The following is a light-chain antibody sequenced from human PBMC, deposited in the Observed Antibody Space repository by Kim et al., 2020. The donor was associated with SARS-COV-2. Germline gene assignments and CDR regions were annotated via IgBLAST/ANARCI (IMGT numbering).Light chain of an antibody. CDR3: QSYDSSLSGWV. Sequence: VTHSCAGSSSNIGAGYDVHWYQQLPGTAPKLLIYGNSNRPSGVPDRFSGSKSGTSASLAITGLQAEDEADYYCQSYDSSLSGWVFGGGTQLTVL. CDR1: SSNIGAGYD. J-gene: IGLJ3*02. CDR2: GNS. V-gene: IGLV1-40*01.